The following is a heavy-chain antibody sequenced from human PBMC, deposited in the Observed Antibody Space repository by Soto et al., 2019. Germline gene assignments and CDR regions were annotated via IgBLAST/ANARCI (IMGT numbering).Heavy chain of an antibody. V-gene: IGHV1-69*04. Sequence: VASVKVSCKASGGTFSSYTISWVRQAPGQGLEWMGRIIPILGIANYAQKFQGRVTITADKSTSTAYMELSSLRSEDTAVYYCARDRSGKNTFDYWGQGTLVTVSS. D-gene: IGHD1-26*01. CDR1: GGTFSSYT. J-gene: IGHJ4*02. CDR3: ARDRSGKNTFDY. CDR2: IIPILGIA.